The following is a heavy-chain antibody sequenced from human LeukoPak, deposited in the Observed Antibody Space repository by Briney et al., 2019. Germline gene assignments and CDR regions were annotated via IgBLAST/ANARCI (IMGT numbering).Heavy chain of an antibody. Sequence: GGSLRLSCAASGFTFSSYSMHWVRQAPGKGLEWVAVISYDGSNKYYADSVKGRFTISRDNSKNTLYLQMNSLRAEDTAVYYCAKDPLTTVTNFYFDYWGQGTLVTVSS. J-gene: IGHJ4*02. CDR1: GFTFSSYS. CDR3: AKDPLTTVTNFYFDY. D-gene: IGHD4-11*01. V-gene: IGHV3-30*18. CDR2: ISYDGSNK.